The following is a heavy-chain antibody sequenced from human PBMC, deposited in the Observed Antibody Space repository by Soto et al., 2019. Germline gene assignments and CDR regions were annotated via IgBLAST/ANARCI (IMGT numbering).Heavy chain of an antibody. CDR1: GFTFSSYG. Sequence: GGSLRLSCAASGFTFSSYGMHWVRQAPGKGLEWVAVIWYDGSNKYYADSVKGRFTISRDNSKNTLYLQMNSLRAEDTAVYYCARDVLLWFGESHHLNYYGMDVWGQGTTVTVSS. J-gene: IGHJ6*02. CDR2: IWYDGSNK. D-gene: IGHD3-10*01. CDR3: ARDVLLWFGESHHLNYYGMDV. V-gene: IGHV3-33*01.